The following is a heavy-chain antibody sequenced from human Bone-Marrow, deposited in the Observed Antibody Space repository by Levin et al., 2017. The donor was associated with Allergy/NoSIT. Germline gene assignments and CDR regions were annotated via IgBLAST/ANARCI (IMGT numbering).Heavy chain of an antibody. V-gene: IGHV4-61*01. CDR1: GGSVRSQNYY. J-gene: IGHJ3*02. CDR3: ARDHGDSSDAFAI. D-gene: IGHD4-17*01. CDR2: VSYSGTT. Sequence: SETLSLTCSVSGGSVRSQNYYWSWIRQPPGKPLEWIGYVSYSGTTTYSPSLESRVTISLGTSENQFSLRLTSLTAADTAVYYCARDHGDSSDAFAIWGQGTMVAVSS.